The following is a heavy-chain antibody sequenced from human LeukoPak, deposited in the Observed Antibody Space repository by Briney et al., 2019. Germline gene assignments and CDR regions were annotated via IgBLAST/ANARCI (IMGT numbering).Heavy chain of an antibody. D-gene: IGHD6-6*01. J-gene: IGHJ4*02. V-gene: IGHV4-59*08. Sequence: SETLSLTCTVSGGSISSYYWSWIRQPPGKGLEWIGYIYYSGSTNYNPSLKSQVTISVDTSKNQFSLKLSSVTAADTAVYFCARVGSSSSDPFDYWGQGTLVSVPS. CDR3: ARVGSSSSDPFDY. CDR2: IYYSGST. CDR1: GGSISSYY.